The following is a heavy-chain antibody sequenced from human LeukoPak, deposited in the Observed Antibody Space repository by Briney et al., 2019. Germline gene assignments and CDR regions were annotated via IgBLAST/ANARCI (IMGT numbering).Heavy chain of an antibody. CDR1: GFSFSSYT. CDR2: IDTDGTNT. J-gene: IGHJ3*01. V-gene: IGHV3-74*01. Sequence: PGGSLRLSCAASGFSFSSYTMNWVRQAPGKGLVWVSRIDTDGTNTHYADSVKGRFSISRDNAKNTLYLQMNSLRAEDTAVYYCARDNYHTFWGQGTMVTVSS. CDR3: ARDNYHTF. D-gene: IGHD5-24*01.